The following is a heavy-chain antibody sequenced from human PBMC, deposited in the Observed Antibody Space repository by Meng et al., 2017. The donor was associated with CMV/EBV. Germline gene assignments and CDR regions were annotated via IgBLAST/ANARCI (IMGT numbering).Heavy chain of an antibody. CDR3: AHRLHGSGSYYPYYFDY. D-gene: IGHD3-10*01. CDR2: IYWDDDK. J-gene: IGHJ4*02. CDR1: GFSLSISGVV. V-gene: IGHV2-5*02. Sequence: ESRPTHGKPTQTLTLTCTVSGFSLSISGVVVGWIRQPPGKALEWLALIYWDDDKRYSPSLKSRLTITKDTSKNQVVLTMTNMDPVDTATYYCAHRLHGSGSYYPYYFDYWGQGTLVTVSS.